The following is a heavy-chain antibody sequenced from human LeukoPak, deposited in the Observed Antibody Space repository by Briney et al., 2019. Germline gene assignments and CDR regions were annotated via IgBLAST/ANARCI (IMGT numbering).Heavy chain of an antibody. CDR2: ISYDGSNK. V-gene: IGHV3-30*18. J-gene: IGHJ1*01. Sequence: GGALRLSCAASGFTFSSYGMHWVRQAPGKGLEWVAVISYDGSNKYYADSVKGRFTISRDNSKNTLYLQMNSLRAEDTAVYYCAKDRSRGSGWYDEYFQHWGKGTLVTVSS. CDR1: GFTFSSYG. D-gene: IGHD6-19*01. CDR3: AKDRSRGSGWYDEYFQH.